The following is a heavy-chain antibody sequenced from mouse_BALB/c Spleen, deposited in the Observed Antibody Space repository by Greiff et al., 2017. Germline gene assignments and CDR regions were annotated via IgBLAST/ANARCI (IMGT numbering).Heavy chain of an antibody. CDR1: GYTFTDYN. CDR2: INPNNGGT. CDR3: GRAGGNYRDWDFDV. D-gene: IGHD2-1*01. J-gene: IGHJ1*01. Sequence: VLLQQSGPELVKPGASVKIPCKASGYTFTDYNMDWVKQSHGKSLEWIGDINPNNGGTNYNQKFKGKATLTVDKSSSTAYMELRSLTSEDTAVYYGGRAGGNYRDWDFDVWGAGTTVTVSS. V-gene: IGHV1-18*01.